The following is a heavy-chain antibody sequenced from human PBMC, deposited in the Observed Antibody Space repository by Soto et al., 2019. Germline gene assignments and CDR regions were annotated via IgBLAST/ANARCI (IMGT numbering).Heavy chain of an antibody. J-gene: IGHJ4*02. V-gene: IGHV3-23*01. CDR1: GFTFITYA. Sequence: EVQLLDSGGGLVQPGGSLRLSCAASGFTFITYAMSWVRQAPGKGLEWVSIISGSGGSTYYPDSVKGRFTISRDNSKSTLDLQMNSLRADDTAVYYCAKLPAAQSYFDFWGQGTLVTVSS. D-gene: IGHD2-2*01. CDR3: AKLPAAQSYFDF. CDR2: ISGSGGST.